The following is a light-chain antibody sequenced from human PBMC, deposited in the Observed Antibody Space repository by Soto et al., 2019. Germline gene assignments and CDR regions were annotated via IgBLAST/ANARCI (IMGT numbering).Light chain of an antibody. CDR3: QQYGNSPT. J-gene: IGKJ4*01. Sequence: EIVLTQSPDTLSLSPGERSTLXXRASPTVSSSHLAWYQQKPGRAPXLLIYGASNRATGIPARFSGSGSGTDFTLTISSLEPEDSAVYYCQQYGNSPTFGGGTKVDIK. V-gene: IGKV3-20*01. CDR2: GAS. CDR1: PTVSSSH.